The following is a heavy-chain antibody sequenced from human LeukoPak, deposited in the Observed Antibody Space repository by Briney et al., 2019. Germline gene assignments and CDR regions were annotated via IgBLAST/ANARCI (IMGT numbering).Heavy chain of an antibody. D-gene: IGHD3-22*01. CDR3: ARPYYYDSRIDP. J-gene: IGHJ5*02. Sequence: PSQTLSLTCTVSGGSISSGDYYWSWIRQPPGKGLGWIAYMYYSGSTYYNPSLKSRVTMSADTSKNQLSLKLSSVTAADTAVYYCARPYYYDSRIDPWGQGILVTVSS. V-gene: IGHV4-30-4*01. CDR2: MYYSGST. CDR1: GGSISSGDYY.